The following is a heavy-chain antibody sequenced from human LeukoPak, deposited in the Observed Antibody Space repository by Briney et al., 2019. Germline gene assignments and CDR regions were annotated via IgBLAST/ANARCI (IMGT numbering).Heavy chain of an antibody. V-gene: IGHV3-15*01. Sequence: GRSLPLDSAASGFTFSNVWMSWVRQAPGKGLEWVGRIKSKTDGGSKDYAAPVKGRFTISREDSKNTLYLQMNSLKSEDTAVYYCTTLSGVRFDLWVQGTMVTVSS. CDR2: IKSKTDGGSK. J-gene: IGHJ3*01. CDR3: TTLSGVRFDL. D-gene: IGHD5-12*01. CDR1: GFTFSNVW.